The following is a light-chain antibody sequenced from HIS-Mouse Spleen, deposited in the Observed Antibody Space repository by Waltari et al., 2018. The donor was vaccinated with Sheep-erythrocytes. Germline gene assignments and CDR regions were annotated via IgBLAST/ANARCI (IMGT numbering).Light chain of an antibody. V-gene: IGLV1-47*01. Sequence: QSVLPQPPSASGTPGQRFTISCSGSNSNTGRNSVSLYQQLPGTAPKLLIYRNNQRPSGVPDRFSGSKSGTSASLAISGLRSEDEADYYCAAWDDSLSGNWVFGGGTKLTVL. CDR1: NSNTGRNS. J-gene: IGLJ3*02. CDR3: AAWDDSLSGNWV. CDR2: RNN.